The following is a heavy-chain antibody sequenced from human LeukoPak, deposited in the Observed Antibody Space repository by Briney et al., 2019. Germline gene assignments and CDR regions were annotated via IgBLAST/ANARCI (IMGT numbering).Heavy chain of an antibody. CDR3: ARGNTILPPYGVFYI. Sequence: GASVKVSCKGSGYTFTDYYMHWVRQAPGQDFEWVGWINPNSGGTNYAQKFQGRVTMTRETSISTAYMELSRLRSDDTAVDYWARGNTILPPYGVFYIWGQGTVVTVSS. J-gene: IGHJ3*02. D-gene: IGHD3-9*01. CDR1: GYTFTDYY. CDR2: INPNSGGT. V-gene: IGHV1-2*02.